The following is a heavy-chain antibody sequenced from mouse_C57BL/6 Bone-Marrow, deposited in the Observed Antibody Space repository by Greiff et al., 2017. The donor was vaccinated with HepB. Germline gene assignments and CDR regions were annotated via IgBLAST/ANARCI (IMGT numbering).Heavy chain of an antibody. D-gene: IGHD1-1*01. CDR3: TGYYYGSSGGY. J-gene: IGHJ2*01. CDR2: IYPGNSDT. V-gene: IGHV1-5*01. CDR1: GYTFTSYW. Sequence: VQLQQSGTVLARPGASVKMSCKTSGYTFTSYWMHWVKQRPGQGLEWIGAIYPGNSDTSYNQKFKGKDKLTAVTSASTAYMELSRLTNEDSAVYYCTGYYYGSSGGYWGQGTALTVSS.